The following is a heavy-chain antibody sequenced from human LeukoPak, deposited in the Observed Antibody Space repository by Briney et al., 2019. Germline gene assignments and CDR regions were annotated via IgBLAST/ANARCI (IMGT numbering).Heavy chain of an antibody. CDR3: AKSFYSSSWEMNYFEF. CDR2: ISGTGSST. Sequence: PGGSLRLSCAASGFNLIRSAMSWVRQAPGEGLEWVPTISGTGSSTFYADHVKGRFTISRDTSKRTLYLQLNSLTVADMAVYFCAKSFYSSSWEMNYFEFWGRGTLVTVSS. J-gene: IGHJ4*02. D-gene: IGHD6-13*01. V-gene: IGHV3-23*01. CDR1: GFNLIRSA.